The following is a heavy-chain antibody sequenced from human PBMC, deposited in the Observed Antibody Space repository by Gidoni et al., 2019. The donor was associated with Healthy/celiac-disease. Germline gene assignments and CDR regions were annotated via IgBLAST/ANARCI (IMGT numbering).Heavy chain of an antibody. CDR1: GGSFSGYY. Sequence: QVQLQQWGAGLLKPSETLSLTCAVYGGSFSGYYWSWIRQPPGKGLEWIGEINHSGSTNYNPSLKSRVTISVDTSKNQFSLKLSSVTAADTAVYYCARALRGYSGYDYDYWGQGTLVTVSS. J-gene: IGHJ4*02. D-gene: IGHD5-12*01. V-gene: IGHV4-34*01. CDR3: ARALRGYSGYDYDY. CDR2: INHSGST.